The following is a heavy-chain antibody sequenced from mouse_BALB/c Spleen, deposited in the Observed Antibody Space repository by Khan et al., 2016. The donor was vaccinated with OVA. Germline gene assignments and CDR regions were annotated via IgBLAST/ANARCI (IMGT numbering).Heavy chain of an antibody. CDR3: ARGYDFFAY. CDR2: VNPNTGGS. CDR1: GYSFTLYY. J-gene: IGHJ3*01. V-gene: IGHV1-26*01. Sequence: IQLVQSGPDLVKPGASVKISCKASGYSFTLYYMTWVKQSHGKSLEWIGRVNPNTGGSDYNQEFKGKAILTVDTSSNTAYMELHSLTSEDSAVYCCARGYDFFAYWGQGTLVTVSA. D-gene: IGHD2-14*01.